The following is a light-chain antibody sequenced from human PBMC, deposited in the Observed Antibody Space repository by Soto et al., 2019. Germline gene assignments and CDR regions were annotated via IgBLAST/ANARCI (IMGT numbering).Light chain of an antibody. Sequence: DIQMTQSPSTLSASVGDRVTITCRASRSISDCLNWYKQKPGEAPEPLIYAASTLQSGVPSRFSGSGSGTDFTLTISSLQPEDSAAYYCQQSHSSPLTFGGGTKVDIK. CDR2: AAS. CDR3: QQSHSSPLT. V-gene: IGKV1-39*01. CDR1: RSISDC. J-gene: IGKJ4*01.